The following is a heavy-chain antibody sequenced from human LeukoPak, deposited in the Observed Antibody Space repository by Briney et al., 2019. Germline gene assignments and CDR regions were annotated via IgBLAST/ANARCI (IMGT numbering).Heavy chain of an antibody. CDR2: IYPSDSYT. Sequence: GESLRISCKGSGYRFTSYWISWVRQMPGTGLEWMGRIYPSDSYTNYSPSFHGHVTTSADKSISTAHLQWSSLKASDTAMYYCARHVGYCSSTSCSGDWFDPWGQGTLVTVSS. D-gene: IGHD2-2*01. CDR1: GYRFTSYW. V-gene: IGHV5-10-1*01. J-gene: IGHJ5*02. CDR3: ARHVGYCSSTSCSGDWFDP.